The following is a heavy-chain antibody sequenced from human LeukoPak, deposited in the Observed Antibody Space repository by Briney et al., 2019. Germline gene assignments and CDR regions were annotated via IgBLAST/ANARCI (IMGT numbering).Heavy chain of an antibody. CDR1: GFIFSNYW. V-gene: IGHV3-7*03. Sequence: GGSLRLSCAASGFIFSNYWMSWVRQAPGKGLEWVANTHGSEKYYVDSVKGRFTISRDNAKNSLYLQTNSLRAEDTAVYYCARETPYGSLTFDYWGQGTLVTVSS. CDR2: THGSEK. D-gene: IGHD3-10*01. J-gene: IGHJ4*02. CDR3: ARETPYGSLTFDY.